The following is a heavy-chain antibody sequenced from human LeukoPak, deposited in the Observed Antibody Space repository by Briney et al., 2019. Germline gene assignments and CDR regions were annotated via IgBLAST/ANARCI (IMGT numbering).Heavy chain of an antibody. J-gene: IGHJ4*02. Sequence: GGSLRLSCAASGFSFSTTWMHWVRQAPGKGLEWVSYISSSGSTIYYADSVKGRFTISRDNAKNSLYLQMNSLRAEDTAVYYCARDGPSGWDAFDIWGQGTLVTVSS. CDR3: ARDGPSGWDAFDI. D-gene: IGHD1-26*01. CDR1: GFSFSTTW. CDR2: ISSSGSTI. V-gene: IGHV3-11*01.